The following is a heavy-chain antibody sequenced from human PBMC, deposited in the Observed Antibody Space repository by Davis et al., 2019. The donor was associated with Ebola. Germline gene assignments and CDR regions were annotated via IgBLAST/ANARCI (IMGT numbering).Heavy chain of an antibody. V-gene: IGHV3-21*01. D-gene: IGHD3-22*01. CDR3: ARGGYYDSCGYSHAAFDI. CDR2: ISSGSYYI. CDR1: GFTFRTYS. Sequence: GESLKISCAASGFTFRTYSMNWVRQAPGKGLEWVSSISSGSYYIYYADSLKGRFTISRDNAKNSLYLHMNSLRPEDTAVYHCARGGYYDSCGYSHAAFDIWGQGTMVTVSS. J-gene: IGHJ3*02.